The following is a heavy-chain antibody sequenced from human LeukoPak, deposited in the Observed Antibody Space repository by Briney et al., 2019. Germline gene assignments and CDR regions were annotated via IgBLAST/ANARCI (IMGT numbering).Heavy chain of an antibody. D-gene: IGHD6-19*01. CDR3: TADTPSSSAQAFDY. CDR2: IKRKSDGETT. Sequence: PGGSLRLSCAASGFSFSDVWMNWVRQAPGMGLEWVGRIKRKSDGETTDYAAPVKGRFTISRDDSKNTLFLQMNNLKTEGTAMYYCTADTPSSSAQAFDYWGQGTLVTVSS. CDR1: GFSFSDVW. V-gene: IGHV3-15*07. J-gene: IGHJ4*02.